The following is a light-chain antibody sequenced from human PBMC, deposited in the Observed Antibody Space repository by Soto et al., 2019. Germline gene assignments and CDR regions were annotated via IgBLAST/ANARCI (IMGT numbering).Light chain of an antibody. J-gene: IGKJ1*01. V-gene: IGKV1-39*01. CDR1: QTISSY. Sequence: DIQMTQSPSTLSASVGARVPITCRASQTISSYLNWYQQKPGKAPKLLIYAASTLQSGVPSRFSGSGSGTDFTLTISSLQPEDFATYYCQESYSTPRWTFGQGTKVDIK. CDR3: QESYSTPRWT. CDR2: AAS.